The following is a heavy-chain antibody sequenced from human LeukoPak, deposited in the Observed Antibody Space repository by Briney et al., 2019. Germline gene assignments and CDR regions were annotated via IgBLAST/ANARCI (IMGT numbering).Heavy chain of an antibody. Sequence: ASMKVSYKASGYTFSNFGISWVRQAPGQGLEWMGWISPHNDNTNYAQKFQGRVAMTTDTSTTTAYMELRSLTSDDTAVYFCARRSLVVVSPCGDYWGQGTLVTVSS. V-gene: IGHV1-18*01. CDR3: ARRSLVVVSPCGDY. CDR2: ISPHNDNT. J-gene: IGHJ4*02. D-gene: IGHD3-22*01. CDR1: GYTFSNFG.